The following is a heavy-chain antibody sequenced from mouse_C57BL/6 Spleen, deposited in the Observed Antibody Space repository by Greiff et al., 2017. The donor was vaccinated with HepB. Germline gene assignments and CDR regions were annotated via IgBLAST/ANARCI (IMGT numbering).Heavy chain of an antibody. D-gene: IGHD4-1*01. J-gene: IGHJ2*01. CDR3: ARKGNWEELGY. CDR1: GYTFTSYW. V-gene: IGHV1-50*01. CDR2: IDPSDSYT. Sequence: VQLQQPGAELVKPGASVKLSCKASGYTFTSYWMQWVKQRPGQGLGWIGEIDPSDSYTNYNQKFKGKATLTVDTSSSTAYMQLSSLTSEDSAIYYCARKGNWEELGYWGQGTTLTVSS.